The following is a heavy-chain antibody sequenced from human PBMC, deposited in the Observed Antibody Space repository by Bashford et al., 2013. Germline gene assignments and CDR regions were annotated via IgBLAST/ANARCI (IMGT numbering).Heavy chain of an antibody. J-gene: IGHJ4*02. CDR1: GFKLRDAY. D-gene: IGHD1-14*01. CDR3: ARDGHHSNFQEGYFDY. CDR2: ITPSGTAM. V-gene: IGHV3-11*01. Sequence: GGSLRLSCAASGFKLRDAYMTWTRQAPGKGLEWVSYITPSGTAMHYADSVKGRFTVSRDNAKNSLYLQLRSVKAEDTAVYYCARDGHHSNFQEGYFDYWGQGNMVTVSS.